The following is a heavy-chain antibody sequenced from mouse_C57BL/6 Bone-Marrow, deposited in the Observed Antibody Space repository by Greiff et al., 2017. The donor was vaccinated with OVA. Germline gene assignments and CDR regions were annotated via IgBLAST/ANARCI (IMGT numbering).Heavy chain of an antibody. CDR1: GYTFTSYW. J-gene: IGHJ4*01. Sequence: QVQLQQPGAELVKPGASVKLSCKASGYTFTSYWMHWVKQRPGQGLEWIGMIHPNSGSTNYNEKFKSKATLTVVKSSSTAYMQLSSLTSEDSAVYYCARFSRGWLRGGYAMDYWGQGTSVTVSS. V-gene: IGHV1-64*01. D-gene: IGHD2-2*01. CDR3: ARFSRGWLRGGYAMDY. CDR2: IHPNSGST.